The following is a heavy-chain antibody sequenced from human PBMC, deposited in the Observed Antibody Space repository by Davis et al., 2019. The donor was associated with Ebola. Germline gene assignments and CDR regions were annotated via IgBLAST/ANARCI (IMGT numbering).Heavy chain of an antibody. CDR1: GYTFTNYG. Sequence: SVPVSCKASGYTFTNYGITWVRQAPGQGLEWMGWINPHNGNTNYAQNVQGRVTMTTDTSTSTAYMELRSLRSDDTAVYYCAAAPGYRREFDYWGQGTLVTVSS. V-gene: IGHV1-18*04. CDR3: AAAPGYRREFDY. J-gene: IGHJ4*02. D-gene: IGHD5-18*01. CDR2: INPHNGNT.